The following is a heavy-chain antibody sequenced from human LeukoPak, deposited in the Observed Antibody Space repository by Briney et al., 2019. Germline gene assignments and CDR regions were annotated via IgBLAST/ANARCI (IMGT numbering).Heavy chain of an antibody. D-gene: IGHD6-13*01. CDR3: ARDRHSSSWYEGQH. CDR2: IIPIFGTA. Sequence: ASVKVSCKASGYTFTSYGLSWVRQAPGQGLEWMGGIIPIFGTANYAQKFQGRVTITADESTSTAYMELSSLRSEDTAVYYCARDRHSSSWYEGQHWGQGTLVTVSS. V-gene: IGHV1-69*13. CDR1: GYTFTSYG. J-gene: IGHJ1*01.